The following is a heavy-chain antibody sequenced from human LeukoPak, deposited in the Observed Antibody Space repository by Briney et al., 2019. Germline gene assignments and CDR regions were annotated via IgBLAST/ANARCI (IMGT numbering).Heavy chain of an antibody. J-gene: IGHJ6*03. Sequence: GGSLRLSCAASGFTFSSYSMNWVRQAPGKGLEWVSSISSSSSYIYYADSVKGRFTISRDNAKNSLYLQLNSLRAEDTAVYYCARDLKGYSGSGSFNYYYYYMDVWGKGTTVTISS. CDR3: ARDLKGYSGSGSFNYYYYYMDV. V-gene: IGHV3-21*04. CDR1: GFTFSSYS. CDR2: ISSSSSYI. D-gene: IGHD3-10*01.